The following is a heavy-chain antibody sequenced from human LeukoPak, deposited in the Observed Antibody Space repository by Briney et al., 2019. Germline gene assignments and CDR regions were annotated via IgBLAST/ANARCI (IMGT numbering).Heavy chain of an antibody. Sequence: PSETLSLTCTVSGGSISSYYWSWIRQSAGKGLEWIGRIYISGSTNYNPSLKSRVTMSVDTSKNQFSPKLTSVTAADTAVYYCAREVVDATPSRDYYYYMDVWGKGTTVTVSS. CDR2: IYISGST. CDR3: AREVVDATPSRDYYYYMDV. D-gene: IGHD2-15*01. V-gene: IGHV4-4*07. J-gene: IGHJ6*03. CDR1: GGSISSYY.